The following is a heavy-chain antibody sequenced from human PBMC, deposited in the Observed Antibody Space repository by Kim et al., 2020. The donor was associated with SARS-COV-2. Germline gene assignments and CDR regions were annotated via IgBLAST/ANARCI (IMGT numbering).Heavy chain of an antibody. Sequence: GGSLRLSCAASGFTFDDYAMHWVRQAPGKGLEWVSGICWNSGSIGYADSVKGRFTISRDNAKNSLYLQMNSLRAEDTALYYCAKAVVAAHYFDYWGQGTLVTVSS. CDR3: AKAVVAAHYFDY. CDR1: GFTFDDYA. J-gene: IGHJ4*02. D-gene: IGHD2-15*01. V-gene: IGHV3-9*01. CDR2: ICWNSGSI.